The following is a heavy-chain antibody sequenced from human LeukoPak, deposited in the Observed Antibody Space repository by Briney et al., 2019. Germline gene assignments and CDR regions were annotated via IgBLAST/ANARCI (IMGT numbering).Heavy chain of an antibody. CDR1: GGSISSSSYY. Sequence: SETLSLTCTVSGGSISSSSYYWGWIRQPPGKGLEWIGYIYYSGSTNYNPSLKSRVTISVDTSKNQFSLKLSSVTAADTAVYYCARRSGTVVTLEAFDIWGQGTMVTVSS. CDR2: IYYSGST. V-gene: IGHV4-61*05. CDR3: ARRSGTVVTLEAFDI. D-gene: IGHD4-23*01. J-gene: IGHJ3*02.